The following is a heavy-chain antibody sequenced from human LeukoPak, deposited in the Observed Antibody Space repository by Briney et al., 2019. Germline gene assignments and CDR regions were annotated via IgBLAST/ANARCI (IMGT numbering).Heavy chain of an antibody. CDR2: IIPIFGTA. V-gene: IGHV1-69*13. CDR3: ARPGRGYSGYDPFDY. CDR1: GGTFSSYA. D-gene: IGHD5-12*01. J-gene: IGHJ4*02. Sequence: ASVRVSCKASGGTFSSYAISWVRQAPGQGLEWMGGIIPIFGTANYAQKFKGRVTITADESTSTAYMELSSLRSEDTAVYYCARPGRGYSGYDPFDYWGQGTLVTVSS.